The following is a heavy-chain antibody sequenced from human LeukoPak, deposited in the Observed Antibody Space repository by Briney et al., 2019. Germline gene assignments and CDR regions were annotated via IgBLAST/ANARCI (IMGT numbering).Heavy chain of an antibody. J-gene: IGHJ4*02. Sequence: GGSLRLSCAASGFSFSTYWMSWVRQAPGKGLEWVANIKQDGSEKYYVDSVKGRFTISRDNAKNSLHLQMNSLRAEDTAVYYCARDHSSSWYGSWLYWGQGTLVTVSS. D-gene: IGHD6-13*01. V-gene: IGHV3-7*04. CDR3: ARDHSSSWYGSWLY. CDR1: GFSFSTYW. CDR2: IKQDGSEK.